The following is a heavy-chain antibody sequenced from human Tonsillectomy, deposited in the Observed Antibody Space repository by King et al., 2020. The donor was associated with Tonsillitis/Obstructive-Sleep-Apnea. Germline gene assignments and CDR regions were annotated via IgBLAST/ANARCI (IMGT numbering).Heavy chain of an antibody. Sequence: VQLVESGGGLVQPGGSLRLSCAASGFTFSSYWMHWVRQAPGKGLVRVSRINSDGSSTSYADSVKGRFTISRDNAKNTLYLQMNSLRAEDTAVYYCARDTPNDFWSGLIYYYYYYMDVWGKGTTVTVSS. CDR2: INSDGSST. CDR3: ARDTPNDFWSGLIYYYYYYMDV. CDR1: GFTFSSYW. J-gene: IGHJ6*03. D-gene: IGHD3-3*01. V-gene: IGHV3-74*01.